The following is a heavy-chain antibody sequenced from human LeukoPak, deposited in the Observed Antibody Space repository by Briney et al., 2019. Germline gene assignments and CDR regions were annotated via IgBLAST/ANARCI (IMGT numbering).Heavy chain of an antibody. CDR3: AKIIAAAGYYYYYYMDV. J-gene: IGHJ6*03. V-gene: IGHV3-30*02. D-gene: IGHD6-13*01. Sequence: GRSLRLSCAASGFTFSSYGMHWVRQAPGKGPEWVAFIRYDGSNKYYADSVKGRFTISRDNSKNTLYLQMNSLRAEDTAVYYCAKIIAAAGYYYYYYMDVWGKGTTVTVSS. CDR2: IRYDGSNK. CDR1: GFTFSSYG.